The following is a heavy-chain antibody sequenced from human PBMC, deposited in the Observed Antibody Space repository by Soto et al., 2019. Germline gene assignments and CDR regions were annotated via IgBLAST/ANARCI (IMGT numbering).Heavy chain of an antibody. Sequence: QVQLVQSGAEVKKPGSSVKVSCKASGGTFSSYAISWVRQAPGQGLEWMGGIIPIFGTANYAQKSQGRVTITADESTSTAYMELSSLRSEDTAVYYCARDKRIEYSSSWNWFDPWGQGTLVTVSS. V-gene: IGHV1-69*01. CDR1: GGTFSSYA. J-gene: IGHJ5*02. D-gene: IGHD6-6*01. CDR2: IIPIFGTA. CDR3: ARDKRIEYSSSWNWFDP.